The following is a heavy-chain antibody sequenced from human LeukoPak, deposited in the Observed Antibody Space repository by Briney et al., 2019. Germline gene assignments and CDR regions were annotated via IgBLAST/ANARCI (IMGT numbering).Heavy chain of an antibody. D-gene: IGHD3-22*01. V-gene: IGHV4-59*01. CDR2: IYYSGHT. CDR1: GGSISSYY. J-gene: IGHJ3*02. Sequence: KTSETLSLTCTVSGGSISSYYWSWIRQPPGKGLKWIGNIYYSGHTTYSPSLRSRVTISVDTSKNQFSLKLSSVTAADTAVYYCARGPYYYDSSGAFDIWGQGTMVTVSS. CDR3: ARGPYYYDSSGAFDI.